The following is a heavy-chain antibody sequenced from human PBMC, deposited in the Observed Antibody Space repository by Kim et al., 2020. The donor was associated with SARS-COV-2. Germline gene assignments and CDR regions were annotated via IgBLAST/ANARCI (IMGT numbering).Heavy chain of an antibody. CDR1: GFTFSDYY. CDR2: ISSSGSTI. CDR3: ARTLLLQWLVEYYFDY. V-gene: IGHV3-11*01. Sequence: GGSLRLSCAASGFTFSDYYMSWIRQAPGKGLEWVSYISSSGSTIYYADSVKGRFTISRDNAKNSLYLQMNSLRAEDTAVYYCARTLLLQWLVEYYFDYWGQGTLVTVSS. J-gene: IGHJ4*02. D-gene: IGHD6-19*01.